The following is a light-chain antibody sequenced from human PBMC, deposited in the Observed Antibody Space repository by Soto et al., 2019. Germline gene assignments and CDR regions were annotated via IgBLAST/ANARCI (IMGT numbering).Light chain of an antibody. CDR1: QGVSSY. J-gene: IGKJ4*01. CDR3: QQLISYPLT. V-gene: IGKV1-9*01. Sequence: DIQLTQSPSFLSASVGDRVTITCRASQGVSSYLAWYQQTPGRAPKLLIYAASTLQSGVPSRFSGSGSGTEFTLTISSLQPEDFATYYCQQLISYPLTFGGGTKVEIK. CDR2: AAS.